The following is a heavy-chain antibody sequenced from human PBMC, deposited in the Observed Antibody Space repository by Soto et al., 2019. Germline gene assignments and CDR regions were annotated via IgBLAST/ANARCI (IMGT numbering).Heavy chain of an antibody. CDR2: IIPIFGTA. J-gene: IGHJ6*02. Sequence: SVKVSFKASGCTFSSYAISWVRQAPGQGLEWMGGIIPIFGTANYAQKFQGRVTITADESTSTAYMELSSLRSEDTAVYYCARVLFTMVRGVRAYGMDAWCQGTTVTVSS. CDR3: ARVLFTMVRGVRAYGMDA. CDR1: GCTFSSYA. D-gene: IGHD3-10*01. V-gene: IGHV1-69*13.